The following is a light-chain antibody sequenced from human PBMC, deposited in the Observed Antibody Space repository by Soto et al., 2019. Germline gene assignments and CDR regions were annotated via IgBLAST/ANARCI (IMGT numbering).Light chain of an antibody. CDR1: QGIRND. Sequence: AIQMTQSPSSLSASEGDRVTITCRASQGIRNDLGWYQQKPGKAPKLLIYGATSLQSGVPSRFSGSGSGTDFTLTISSLQPEDFATYYCLQDYIYPLTFGGGTKVEIK. CDR3: LQDYIYPLT. CDR2: GAT. V-gene: IGKV1-6*01. J-gene: IGKJ4*01.